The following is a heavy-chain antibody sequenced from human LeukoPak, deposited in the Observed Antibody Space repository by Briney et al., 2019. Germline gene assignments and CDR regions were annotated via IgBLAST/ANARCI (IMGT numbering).Heavy chain of an antibody. CDR1: GYSFSDFY. J-gene: IGHJ5*02. D-gene: IGHD6-13*01. Sequence: ASVKVSCTASGYSFSDFYIHWLRQAPGQGLEWLGWINPNSGGTNFAQYFQGRVTMTRDTSTSTVYMELSSLRSDDTAVYYCATKIAAAGTTHWFDPWGQGTLVTVSS. CDR3: ATKIAAAGTTHWFDP. CDR2: INPNSGGT. V-gene: IGHV1-2*02.